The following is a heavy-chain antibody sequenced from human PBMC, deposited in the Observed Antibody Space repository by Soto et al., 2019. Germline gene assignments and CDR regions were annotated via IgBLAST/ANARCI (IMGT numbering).Heavy chain of an antibody. V-gene: IGHV1-8*01. J-gene: IGHJ5*02. Sequence: QVQLVQSGAEVKKPGASVKVSCKASGNTFTNYDINWVRQATGQGLEYLGWMNPNSGDTAYVQKYKGTVAMTWDTSITTAYMELRSLRYADTAVYFCARGVKYGAYSRWFDPWGQGGLVTVSS. CDR2: MNPNSGDT. D-gene: IGHD4-17*01. CDR3: ARGVKYGAYSRWFDP. CDR1: GNTFTNYD.